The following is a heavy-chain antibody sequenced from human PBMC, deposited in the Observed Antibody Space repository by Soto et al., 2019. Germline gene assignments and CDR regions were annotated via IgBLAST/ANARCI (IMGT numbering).Heavy chain of an antibody. V-gene: IGHV1-69*02. J-gene: IGHJ4*02. CDR2: IITILGIA. D-gene: IGHD6-6*01. CDR1: RGTFSSYT. Sequence: GASVKVSCKASRGTFSSYTISWVRQAPGQGLEWMGRIITILGIANYAQKFQGRVTITADKSTSTDYMELSSLRSEDTAVYYCAKRSSSSTFDYWGQGALGTVSS. CDR3: AKRSSSSTFDY.